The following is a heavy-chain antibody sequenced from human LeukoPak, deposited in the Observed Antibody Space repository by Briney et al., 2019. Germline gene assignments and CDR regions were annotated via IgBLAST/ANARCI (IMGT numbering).Heavy chain of an antibody. J-gene: IGHJ4*02. CDR1: GGSVSSYY. V-gene: IGHV4-59*02. CDR3: ARFTALQFDY. D-gene: IGHD4-11*01. Sequence: SETLSLTCTVSGGSVSSYYWSWIRQPPGKGLEWIGYIYYSGSTNYNPSLKSRVTISVDTSKNQFSLKLSSVTAADAAVYYCARFTALQFDYWGQGTLVTVSS. CDR2: IYYSGST.